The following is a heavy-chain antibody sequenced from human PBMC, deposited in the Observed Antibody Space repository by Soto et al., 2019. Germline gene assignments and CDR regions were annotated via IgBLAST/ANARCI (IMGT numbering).Heavy chain of an antibody. V-gene: IGHV4-34*01. CDR1: GESLSAYY. J-gene: IGHJ6*02. Sequence: SETLSLTCAVYGESLSAYYWTWIRQPPGKGLEWIGEINQSGSTNYNPSLKGRVTMSADTSKKHFSLKVTSVTAADTAVYYCARGTVYVPFLFPCLDVSCQATTVTVS. CDR3: ARGTVYVPFLFPCLDV. D-gene: IGHD3-10*02. CDR2: INQSGST.